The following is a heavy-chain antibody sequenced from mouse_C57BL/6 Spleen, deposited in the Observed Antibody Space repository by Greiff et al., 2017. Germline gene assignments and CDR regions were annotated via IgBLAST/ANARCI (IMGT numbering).Heavy chain of an antibody. D-gene: IGHD1-1*01. CDR2: ISSGSSTI. J-gene: IGHJ1*03. CDR1: GFTFSDYG. CDR3: ARITTVVDWYFEV. Sequence: DVMLVESGGGLVKPGGSLTLSCAASGFTFSDYGMHWVRQAPETGLEWVAYISSGSSTIYYADTVKGRFNISRDNAKNTLFLQMTSLRSEDTAMYYCARITTVVDWYFEVWGTGTTVTVAS. V-gene: IGHV5-17*01.